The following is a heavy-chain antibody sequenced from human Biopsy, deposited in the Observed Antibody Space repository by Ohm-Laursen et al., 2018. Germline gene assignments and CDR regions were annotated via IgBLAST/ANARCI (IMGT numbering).Heavy chain of an antibody. CDR1: GFTFSSHA. CDR2: INGSGGST. J-gene: IGHJ4*02. V-gene: IGHV3-23*01. CDR3: AKPADSYGSEFYFDY. Sequence: GSLRLSCAASGFTFSSHAMSWVRQAPGKGLECVSLINGSGGSTHYAVSVKGRFTISRDNSKNTLYLRMNSLRAEDTAAYYCAKPADSYGSEFYFDYWGQGTLVTVSS. D-gene: IGHD4-17*01.